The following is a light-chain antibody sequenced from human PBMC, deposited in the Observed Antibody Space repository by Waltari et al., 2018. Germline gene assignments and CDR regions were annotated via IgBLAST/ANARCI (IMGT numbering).Light chain of an antibody. J-gene: IGLJ3*02. V-gene: IGLV1-47*01. CDR1: APNIGANF. CDR3: ATWDDSLTFGV. CDR2: TND. Sequence: QSMLTKPPSASGTPGQRVTLPCSGTAPNIGANFVFLYQQLPGAAPRLLIHTNDQRPSGVPDRFSGSKSGTSASLAISGLRSEDEGDYYCATWDDSLTFGVFGGGTKLTVL.